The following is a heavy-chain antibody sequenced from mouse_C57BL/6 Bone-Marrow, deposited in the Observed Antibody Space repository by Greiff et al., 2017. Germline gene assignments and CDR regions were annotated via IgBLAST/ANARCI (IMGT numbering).Heavy chain of an antibody. CDR3: ASLLRGYAMDY. J-gene: IGHJ4*01. V-gene: IGHV2-6*01. CDR2: IWGVGST. CDR1: GFSLTSYG. D-gene: IGHD1-1*01. Sequence: QVQLQQSGPGLVAPSQSLSITCTVSGFSLTSYGVDWVRQSPGKGLEWLGVIWGVGSTNYNSALKSRLSISKDNSKSQVFLKMNSLQTDDTAMYYCASLLRGYAMDYWGQGTSVTVSS.